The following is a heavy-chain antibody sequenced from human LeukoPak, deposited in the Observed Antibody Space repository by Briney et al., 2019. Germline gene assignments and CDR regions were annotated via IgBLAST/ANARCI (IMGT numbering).Heavy chain of an antibody. CDR1: GYTFTSYG. CDR3: ASRTYTYDSSGYYRRNYYFGY. V-gene: IGHV1-69*13. J-gene: IGHJ4*02. D-gene: IGHD3-22*01. CDR2: IIPIFGTT. Sequence: SVKVSCKASGYTFTSYGISWVRQAPGQGLEWMGGIIPIFGTTNYAQRLQGRVTITADESTSTAYMELSSLRSEDTAVYYCASRTYTYDSSGYYRRNYYFGYWGQGTLVTVSS.